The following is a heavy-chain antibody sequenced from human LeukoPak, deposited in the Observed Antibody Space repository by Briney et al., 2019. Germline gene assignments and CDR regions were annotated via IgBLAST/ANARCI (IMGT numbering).Heavy chain of an antibody. CDR2: IYYSGST. V-gene: IGHV4-59*01. Sequence: SETLSLTCTVSGGSISSYYWSWIRQPPGKGLEWIGYIYYSGSTNYNPSLKSRVTISVDTSKNQFSLKLSSVAAADTAVYYCAREGGSYYPHYYFDYWGQGTLVTVSS. CDR1: GGSISSYY. J-gene: IGHJ4*02. D-gene: IGHD1-26*01. CDR3: AREGGSYYPHYYFDY.